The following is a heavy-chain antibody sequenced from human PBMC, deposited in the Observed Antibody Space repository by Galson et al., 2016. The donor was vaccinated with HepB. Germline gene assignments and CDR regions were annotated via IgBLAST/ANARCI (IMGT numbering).Heavy chain of an antibody. J-gene: IGHJ3*01. V-gene: IGHV3-15*01. D-gene: IGHD1-14*01. CDR2: IKPGGTT. CDR3: ATDYFRDGRGGTWADAFDA. Sequence: SLRLSCAASGFPFSGVWMSWVRQAPGKGLEWVGRIKPGGTTDYPAPVKGRFTISRDDSNDMLYLQMNSLKTEDTAVYYCATDYFRDGRGGTWADAFDAWGQGTMVTVSS. CDR1: GFPFSGVW.